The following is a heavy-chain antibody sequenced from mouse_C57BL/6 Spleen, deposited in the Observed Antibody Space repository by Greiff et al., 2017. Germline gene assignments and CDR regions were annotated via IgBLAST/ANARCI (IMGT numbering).Heavy chain of an antibody. Sequence: EVQLQQSGPELVKPGASVKISCKASGYSFTDYNMNWVKQSNGKSLEWIGVINPNYGTTSYNQKFKGKATLTVDQSSSTADMQLNSLTSEDSAVCYCARDEGLRREWYFDVWGTGTTVTVSS. CDR2: INPNYGTT. D-gene: IGHD2-4*01. J-gene: IGHJ1*03. V-gene: IGHV1-39*01. CDR3: ARDEGLRREWYFDV. CDR1: GYSFTDYN.